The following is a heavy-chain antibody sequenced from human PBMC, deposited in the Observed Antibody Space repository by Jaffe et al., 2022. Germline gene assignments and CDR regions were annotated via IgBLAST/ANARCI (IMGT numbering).Heavy chain of an antibody. J-gene: IGHJ6*03. CDR3: ARALRWGTRYYYYYYMDV. Sequence: EVQLVESGGGLVQPGGSLRLSCAASGFTFSSYEMNWVRQAPGKGLEWVSYISSSGSTIYYADSVKGRFTISRDNAKNSLYLQMNSLRAEDTAVYYCARALRWGTRYYYYYYMDVWGKGTTVTVSS. D-gene: IGHD4-17*01. CDR2: ISSSGSTI. CDR1: GFTFSSYE. V-gene: IGHV3-48*03.